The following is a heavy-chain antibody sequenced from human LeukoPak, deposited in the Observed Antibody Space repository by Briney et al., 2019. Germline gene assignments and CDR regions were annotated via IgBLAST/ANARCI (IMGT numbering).Heavy chain of an antibody. CDR1: GFTFSSYW. J-gene: IGHJ3*02. CDR3: ARGQHWRVESHAFDI. D-gene: IGHD3-3*01. Sequence: GGSLRLSCAASGFTFSSYWMSWVRQAPGKGLEWVANIKPDGSEKYYVDSVKGRFTISRDNAKNSLYLQMNSLRAEDTAVYYCARGQHWRVESHAFDIWGQGTMVTVSS. V-gene: IGHV3-7*01. CDR2: IKPDGSEK.